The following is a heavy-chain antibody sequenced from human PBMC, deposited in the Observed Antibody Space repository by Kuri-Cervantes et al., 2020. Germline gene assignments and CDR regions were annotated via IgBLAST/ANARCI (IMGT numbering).Heavy chain of an antibody. V-gene: IGHV4-34*01. CDR1: GGSFSGYY. CDR3: ARLSQSYYYYMDV. J-gene: IGHJ6*03. CDR2: INHSGST. Sequence: SETLSLTCAVYGGSFSGYYWSWIRQPPGKGLEWIGEINHSGSTNYNPSLKSRVTLSVDTSKNQFSLKLSSVTAADTAVYYCARLSQSYYYYMDVWGKGTTVTVSS.